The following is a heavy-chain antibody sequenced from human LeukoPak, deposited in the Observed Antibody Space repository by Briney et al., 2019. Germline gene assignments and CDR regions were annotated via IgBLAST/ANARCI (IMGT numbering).Heavy chain of an antibody. CDR1: GLTFSTSG. V-gene: IGHV3-21*06. D-gene: IGHD1-14*01. Sequence: GGSLRLSCTASGLTFSTSGFNWVRQAPGKGLEWVASIGPTGSDRYHADSIKGRFPISRENANNFLYLQMNSLRAEDTAVYYCATETNGRHYDYWGQGTLLTVSS. CDR2: IGPTGSDR. CDR3: ATETNGRHYDY. J-gene: IGHJ4*02.